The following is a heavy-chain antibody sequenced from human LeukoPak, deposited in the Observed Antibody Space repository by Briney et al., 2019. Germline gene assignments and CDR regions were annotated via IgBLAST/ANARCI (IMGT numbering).Heavy chain of an antibody. CDR2: ISGSGGST. CDR3: AKVEGIVATTPDY. V-gene: IGHV3-23*01. J-gene: IGHJ4*02. Sequence: GGSLRLSCAASGFTFSNYWISWVRQAPGKGLEWVSAISGSGGSTYYADSVKGRFTISRDNSKNTLYLQMNSLRAEDTAVYYCAKVEGIVATTPDYWGQGTLVTVSS. D-gene: IGHD5-12*01. CDR1: GFTFSNYW.